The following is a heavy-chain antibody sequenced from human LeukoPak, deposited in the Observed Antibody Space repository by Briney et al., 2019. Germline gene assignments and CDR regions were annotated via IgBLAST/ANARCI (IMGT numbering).Heavy chain of an antibody. V-gene: IGHV4-31*03. CDR1: GGSISSGGYY. CDR3: ARVWNLAWFDP. CDR2: IYYSGST. D-gene: IGHD1-7*01. J-gene: IGHJ5*02. Sequence: SQTLSLTCTVSGGSISSGGYYWSWIRQHPGKGLEWIGYIYYSGSTYYNLSLKSRVTISVDTSKNQFSLKLSSVTAADTAVYYCARVWNLAWFDPWGQGTLVTVSS.